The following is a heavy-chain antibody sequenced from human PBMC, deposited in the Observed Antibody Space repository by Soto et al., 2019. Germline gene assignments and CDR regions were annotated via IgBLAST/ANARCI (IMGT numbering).Heavy chain of an antibody. J-gene: IGHJ4*02. D-gene: IGHD6-19*01. CDR3: AKGRGSGWAWYFDN. CDR1: GFTFKESA. CDR2: ISDTGAST. V-gene: IGHV3-23*01. Sequence: EVRLLEAGGGLKQPGGSLRLSCAASGFTFKESAMNWVRQAPGKGLEWVASISDTGASTWYAESVRGRLSISRDNSKNTLYLQMDSLRGEDTAVYYCAKGRGSGWAWYFDNWGQGTLVAVSS.